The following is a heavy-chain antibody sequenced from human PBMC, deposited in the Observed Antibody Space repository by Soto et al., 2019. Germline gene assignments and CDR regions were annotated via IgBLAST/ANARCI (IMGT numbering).Heavy chain of an antibody. CDR1: GGTFSSYA. D-gene: IGHD3-16*02. Sequence: SVKVSCKASGGTFSSYAISWVRRAPGQGLEWMGGIIPIFGTANYAQKFQGRVTITADESTSTAYMELSSLRSEDTAVYYCASYVWGSYRPRYFDYWGQGTLVTVSS. CDR3: ASYVWGSYRPRYFDY. J-gene: IGHJ4*02. CDR2: IIPIFGTA. V-gene: IGHV1-69*13.